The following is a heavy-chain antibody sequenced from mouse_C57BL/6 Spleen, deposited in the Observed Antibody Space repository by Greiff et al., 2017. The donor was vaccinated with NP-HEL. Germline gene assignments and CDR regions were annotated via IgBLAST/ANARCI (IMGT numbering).Heavy chain of an antibody. CDR2: INPYNGGT. J-gene: IGHJ2*01. D-gene: IGHD1-1*01. CDR3: ARSYYGSSSLYFDY. V-gene: IGHV1-19*01. Sequence: EVQRVESGPVLVKPGASVKMSCKASGYTFTDYYMNWVKQSHGKSLEWIGVINPYNGGTSYNQKFKGKATLTVDKSSSTAYMELNSLTSEDSAVYYCARSYYGSSSLYFDYWGQGTTLTVSS. CDR1: GYTFTDYY.